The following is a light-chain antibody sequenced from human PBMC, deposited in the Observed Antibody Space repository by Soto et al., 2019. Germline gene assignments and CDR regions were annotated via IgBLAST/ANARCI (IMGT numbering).Light chain of an antibody. V-gene: IGKV3-15*01. Sequence: EIGDTPSPASLSAAPRGRAALSCMASQSVRSNLAWYQQKPGQAPRLLIYGASTRATGIPARFSGSGSGTEFTLSIGSLQSADSAVYYCQQYNNWPPLTVGQGTKVDI. CDR2: GAS. CDR1: QSVRSN. CDR3: QQYNNWPPLT. J-gene: IGKJ1*01.